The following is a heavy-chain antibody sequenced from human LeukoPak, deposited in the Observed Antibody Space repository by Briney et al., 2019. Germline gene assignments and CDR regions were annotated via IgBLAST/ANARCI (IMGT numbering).Heavy chain of an antibody. CDR1: GFYFANYA. J-gene: IGHJ4*02. CDR3: ARGDSSGWRYHFDY. CDR2: INWNGGST. V-gene: IGHV3-20*04. D-gene: IGHD6-19*01. Sequence: PGGSLRLSCAASGFYFANYAMSWVRQAPGKGLEWVSGINWNGGSTGYADSVKGRFTISRDNAKNSLYLQMNSLRAEDTALYYCARGDSSGWRYHFDYWGQGTLVTVPS.